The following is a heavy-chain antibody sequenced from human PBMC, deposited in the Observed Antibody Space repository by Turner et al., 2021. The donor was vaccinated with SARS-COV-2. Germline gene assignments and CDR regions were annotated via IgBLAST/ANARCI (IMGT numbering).Heavy chain of an antibody. CDR2: IYYRGSN. V-gene: IGHV4-39*01. J-gene: IGHJ6*02. D-gene: IGHD3-9*01. Sequence: QLQLQESGPGLVKPSETLSLTCTVSGGSISSSSYYWGWIRQPPWKGLEWIGNIYYRGSNYYNPSLKSGVTISVDTSKNRFSLKLSSVTAAETAVYYCASSPPPNDDILTGQPVYYYAMDVWGQGTTVTVSS. CDR3: ASSPPPNDDILTGQPVYYYAMDV. CDR1: GGSISSSSYY.